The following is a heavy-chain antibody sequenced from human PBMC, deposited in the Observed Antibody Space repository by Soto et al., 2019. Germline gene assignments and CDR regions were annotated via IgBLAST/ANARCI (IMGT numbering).Heavy chain of an antibody. Sequence: SVKVSCKASGGTFSSYTISWVRQAPGQGLEWMGRIIPILGIANYAQKFQGRVTITADKSTSTAYMELSSLRSEDTAVYYCARDSTDSYYYGMDVWGQGTTVTVS. J-gene: IGHJ6*02. V-gene: IGHV1-69*04. CDR1: GGTFSSYT. CDR2: IIPILGIA. D-gene: IGHD4-4*01. CDR3: ARDSTDSYYYGMDV.